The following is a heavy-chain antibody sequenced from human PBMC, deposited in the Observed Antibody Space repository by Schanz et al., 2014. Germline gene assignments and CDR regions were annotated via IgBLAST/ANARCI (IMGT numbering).Heavy chain of an antibody. CDR3: ARAKRFGDMDV. CDR2: INAGTGNT. D-gene: IGHD3-10*01. J-gene: IGHJ6*02. CDR1: GYTFTSYG. Sequence: QVQLVQSGAEVKKPGASVKVSCKASGYTFTSYGISWVRQAPGQGLEWMGWINAGTGNTEYSQKLQGRVTLTTDTSTSTAYMELRNLRSDDTAVYYCARAKRFGDMDVWGQGTTVTVSS. V-gene: IGHV1-18*01.